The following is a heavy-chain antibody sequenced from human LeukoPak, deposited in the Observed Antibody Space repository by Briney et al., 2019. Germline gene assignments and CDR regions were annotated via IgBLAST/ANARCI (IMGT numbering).Heavy chain of an antibody. V-gene: IGHV4-4*02. Sequence: PSETLSLTCTVSGDSINSLDLWSWVRQPPGKGLEWFGEMYLSGTTHSNPSVKSRVTISIDTSKNQFSLKLSSVTAADTAVYYCARVKDYVLGYYFDYWGQGTLVTVSS. CDR2: MYLSGTT. D-gene: IGHD4-17*01. CDR1: GDSINSLDL. J-gene: IGHJ4*02. CDR3: ARVKDYVLGYYFDY.